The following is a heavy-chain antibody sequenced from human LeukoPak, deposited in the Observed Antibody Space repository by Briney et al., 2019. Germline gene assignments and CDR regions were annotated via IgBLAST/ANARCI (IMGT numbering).Heavy chain of an antibody. V-gene: IGHV3-30*04. J-gene: IGHJ6*02. CDR2: ISYDGSNK. Sequence: GRSLRLSCAASGFTFSSYAMHWVRQAPGKGLEWVAVISYDGSNKYYADSVKGRFTISRDNSKNTLYSQMNSLRAEDTAVYYCAREYYDILTGYYSRGTESGYYYYGVDVWGQGTTVTVSS. CDR3: AREYYDILTGYYSRGTESGYYYYGVDV. CDR1: GFTFSSYA. D-gene: IGHD3-9*01.